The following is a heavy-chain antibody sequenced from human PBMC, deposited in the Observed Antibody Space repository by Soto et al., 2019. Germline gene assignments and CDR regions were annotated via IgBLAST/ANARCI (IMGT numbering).Heavy chain of an antibody. V-gene: IGHV2-5*01. Sequence: SGPTLVNPTQTLTLTCSFSGFSLSTSGVGVGWIRQSPGKALEWLALIYWSGDEHYRPSLKSRLSITKDTSKNHVVLIMTDMDPVDTATYYCARGLATLPVFAFDIWGQGTMVTVSS. J-gene: IGHJ3*02. CDR2: IYWSGDE. D-gene: IGHD6-6*01. CDR1: GFSLSTSGVG. CDR3: ARGLATLPVFAFDI.